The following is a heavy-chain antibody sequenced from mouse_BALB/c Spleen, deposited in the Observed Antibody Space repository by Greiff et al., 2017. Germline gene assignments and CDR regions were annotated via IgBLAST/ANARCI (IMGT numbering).Heavy chain of an antibody. CDR2: INSNGGST. CDR1: GFTFSSYG. V-gene: IGHV5-6-3*01. CDR3: ARGRRAYGSSLYAMDY. D-gene: IGHD1-1*01. Sequence: EVQRVESGGGLVQPGGSLKLSCAASGFTFSSYGMSWVRQTPDKRLELVATINSNGGSTYYPDSVKGRFTISRDNAKNTLYLQMSSLKSEDTAMYYCARGRRAYGSSLYAMDYWGQGTSVTVSS. J-gene: IGHJ4*01.